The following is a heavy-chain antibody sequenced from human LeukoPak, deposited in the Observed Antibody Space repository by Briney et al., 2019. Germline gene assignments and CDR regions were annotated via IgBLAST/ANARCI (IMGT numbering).Heavy chain of an antibody. CDR2: ITSSGSTI. CDR3: AREGGYDSSGYYFLFDY. J-gene: IGHJ4*02. D-gene: IGHD3-22*01. CDR1: GFTFSSYE. Sequence: PGGSLRLSCAASGFTFSSYEMNWVRQAPGKGLEWVSYITSSGSTIYYADSVKGRFTISRDNAKNSLYLQMNSLRAEDTAVYYCAREGGYDSSGYYFLFDYWGQGTLVTVSS. V-gene: IGHV3-48*03.